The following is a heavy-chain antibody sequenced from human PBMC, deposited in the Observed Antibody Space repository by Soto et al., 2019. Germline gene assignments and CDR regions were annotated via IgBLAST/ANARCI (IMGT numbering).Heavy chain of an antibody. CDR2: INHSGRT. CDR1: GGSFSGYY. D-gene: IGHD3-10*02. V-gene: IGHV4-34*02. CDR3: ASGSYYVRWLDP. J-gene: IGHJ5*02. Sequence: QVQLQQWGAGLLKPSETLSLSCAVYGGSFSGYYWNWIRQPPGKGLEWIGEINHSGRTNYNPSLKSRVTISVDTSKNQFSLNLSSVTAADTAVYYCASGSYYVRWLDPWGQGTLVTVSS.